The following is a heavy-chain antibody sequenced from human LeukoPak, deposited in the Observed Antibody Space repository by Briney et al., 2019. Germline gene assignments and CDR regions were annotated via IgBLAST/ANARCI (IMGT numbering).Heavy chain of an antibody. V-gene: IGHV1-69*01. J-gene: IGHJ4*02. CDR1: GGTFSSYA. CDR2: IIPIFDTA. CDR3: ASLWAPEEEMATIGHSNGIDY. Sequence: ASVKVSCKASGGTFSSYAISWVRQAPGQGLEWMGGIIPIFDTANYAQKFQGRVTITADESTSTAYMELSSLRSEDTAVYYCASLWAPEEEMATIGHSNGIDYWGQGTLVTVSS. D-gene: IGHD5-24*01.